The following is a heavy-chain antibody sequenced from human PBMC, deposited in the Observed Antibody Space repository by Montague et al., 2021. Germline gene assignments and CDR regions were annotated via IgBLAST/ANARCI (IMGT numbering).Heavy chain of an antibody. CDR2: IYDSGST. CDR3: ARSGGYCSGGRCGTFDY. Sequence: TLSLTCSVSGGSISSGGFYWSWIRQHPGKGPEWIGSIYDSGSTNYNPSLKSRLTLSRDTSKNQVSLRLTSVTAADTAVYYCARSGGYCSGGRCGTFDYWGQGTLVTVSS. J-gene: IGHJ4*02. V-gene: IGHV4-31*03. CDR1: GGSISSGGFY. D-gene: IGHD2-15*01.